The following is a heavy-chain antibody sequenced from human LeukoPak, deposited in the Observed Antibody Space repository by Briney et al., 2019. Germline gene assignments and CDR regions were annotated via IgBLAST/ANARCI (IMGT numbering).Heavy chain of an antibody. V-gene: IGHV4-59*01. CDR2: IYYSGST. J-gene: IGHJ4*02. D-gene: IGHD6-13*01. CDR3: ATSSSWYFDY. Sequence: SETLSLTCTVSGGSISSYYRSWIRQPPGKGLEWIGYIYYSGSTNYKPSLKSRVTISVDTSKKQFSLTLSSVTAADTAVYYCATSSSWYFDYWGQGTLVTVSS. CDR1: GGSISSYY.